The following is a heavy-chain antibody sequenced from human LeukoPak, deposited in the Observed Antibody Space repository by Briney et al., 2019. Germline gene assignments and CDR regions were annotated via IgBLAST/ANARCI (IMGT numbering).Heavy chain of an antibody. J-gene: IGHJ4*02. CDR2: TRNKVNSYTT. Sequence: GRSLRLSCAASGFTFSDHYMDWVRQAPGKGLEWVGRTRNKVNSYTTEYAASVKGRFTISRDESKNSLYLQMNSLKTEDTAVYYCARDQGVSSWYGGIDYWGQGTLVTVSS. CDR3: ARDQGVSSWYGGIDY. V-gene: IGHV3-72*01. D-gene: IGHD6-13*01. CDR1: GFTFSDHY.